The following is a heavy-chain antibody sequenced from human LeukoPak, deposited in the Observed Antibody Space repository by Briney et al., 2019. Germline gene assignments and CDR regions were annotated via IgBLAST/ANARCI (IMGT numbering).Heavy chain of an antibody. V-gene: IGHV4-59*01. Sequence: SETLSLTCTVSGGSISSYYWSWLRQPPGKGLEWIGYIYYSGSTNYNPSLKSRVTISVDTSKNQFSLKLSSVTAADTAVYYCAGSLWFGDIPDPSYFDYWGQGTLVTVSS. CDR1: GGSISSYY. J-gene: IGHJ4*02. CDR3: AGSLWFGDIPDPSYFDY. D-gene: IGHD3-10*01. CDR2: IYYSGST.